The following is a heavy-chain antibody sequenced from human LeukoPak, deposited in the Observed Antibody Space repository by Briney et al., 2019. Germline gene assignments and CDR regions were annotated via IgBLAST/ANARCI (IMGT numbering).Heavy chain of an antibody. CDR2: IWPDGSIK. J-gene: IGHJ4*02. D-gene: IGHD3/OR15-3a*01. Sequence: GRSLRLSCAAPGFTFSSNGMHWVRQAPGKGLEWVAVIWPDGSIKYYADSVKGRFTISRDNSMNTLYLQMSSLRAEDTAVYYCASWTDYVDYWGQGTLVTVSS. CDR1: GFTFSSNG. V-gene: IGHV3-33*01. CDR3: ASWTDYVDY.